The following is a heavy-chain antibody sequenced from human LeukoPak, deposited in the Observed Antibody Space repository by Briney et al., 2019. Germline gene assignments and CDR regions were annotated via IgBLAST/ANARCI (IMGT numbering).Heavy chain of an antibody. J-gene: IGHJ6*02. Sequence: SVKVSCKASGGTFSSYAISWVRQAPGQGLEWMGGIIPILGTANYAQKFHGRVTITADESTSTAYMELSSLRSEDTAVYYCARDRPTNYFDNTPYQIGYYYGMDVWGQGTTVTVSS. CDR2: IIPILGTA. CDR3: ARDRPTNYFDNTPYQIGYYYGMDV. D-gene: IGHD3-22*01. V-gene: IGHV1-69*13. CDR1: GGTFSSYA.